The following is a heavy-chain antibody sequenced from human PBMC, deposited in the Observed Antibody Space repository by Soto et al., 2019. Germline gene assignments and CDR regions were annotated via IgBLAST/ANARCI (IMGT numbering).Heavy chain of an antibody. D-gene: IGHD3-3*01. CDR1: GFTFSSYA. Sequence: QVQLVESGGGVVQPGRSLRLSCAASGFTFSSYAMHWVRQAPGKGLEWVAVISYDGSNKYCADSVKGRFTISRDNSKNTLYLQMNSLRAEDTAVYYCARTPYDFPKANWFDPWGQGTLVTVSS. CDR2: ISYDGSNK. J-gene: IGHJ5*02. V-gene: IGHV3-30-3*01. CDR3: ARTPYDFPKANWFDP.